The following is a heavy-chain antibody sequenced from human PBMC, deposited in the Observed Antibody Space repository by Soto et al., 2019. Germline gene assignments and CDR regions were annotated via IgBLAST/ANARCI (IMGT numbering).Heavy chain of an antibody. J-gene: IGHJ4*02. Sequence: QVPLQESGPGLVTPSQTLSLTCTDSGGSISSGDYYWSWILQPPGKGLEWIGYIYYSGSTYYNPSLMCRVTISVDTAKNQFSLKLSSVTAADTAVYYWARANRDSYEDYWGQGTLVTVSS. CDR3: ARANRDSYEDY. CDR1: GGSISSGDYY. CDR2: IYYSGST. V-gene: IGHV4-30-4*01. D-gene: IGHD5-12*01.